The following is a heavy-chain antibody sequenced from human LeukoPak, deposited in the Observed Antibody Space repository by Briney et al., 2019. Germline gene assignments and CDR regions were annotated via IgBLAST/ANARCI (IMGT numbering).Heavy chain of an antibody. CDR3: ASLFSVFGAFDI. CDR1: GDSISNYY. CDR2: IYTSGST. D-gene: IGHD3-16*01. J-gene: IGHJ3*02. V-gene: IGHV4-4*07. Sequence: SETLSLTCTVSGDSISNYYWSWIRQPAGKGLEWIGRIYTSGSTNYNPSLKSRVTMSVDTSKNQFSLKLSSVTAADTAVYYCASLFSVFGAFDIWGQGTMVTVSS.